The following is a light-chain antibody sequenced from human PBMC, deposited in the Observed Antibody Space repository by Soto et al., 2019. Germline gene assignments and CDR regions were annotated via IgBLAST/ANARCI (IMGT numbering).Light chain of an antibody. J-gene: IGKJ1*01. Sequence: IQMTQSPSSLSASVGDRVTITCRASQDIGNDLGWYQQKPGKAPNLLIYAASSLRSGVPSRFSGSGSGTHFTLTINSLQAEDSATYFCLQDYTYPWTFGQGTKVDIK. CDR2: AAS. V-gene: IGKV1-6*02. CDR1: QDIGND. CDR3: LQDYTYPWT.